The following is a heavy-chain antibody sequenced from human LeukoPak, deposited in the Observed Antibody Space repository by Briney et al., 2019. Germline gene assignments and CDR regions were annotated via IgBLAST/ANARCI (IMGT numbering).Heavy chain of an antibody. D-gene: IGHD4-17*01. Sequence: SETLSLTCVVYGGXFSGYYCNWIRQSPGKGLEWIGEINPSGITKYNPSLKNRVTISVDPSKNQFSLKLSSVTAADTAVYYCAGGPVTTLELFYCWGQGTLVTVSS. CDR1: GGXFSGYY. J-gene: IGHJ4*02. CDR2: INPSGIT. CDR3: AGGPVTTLELFYC. V-gene: IGHV4-34*01.